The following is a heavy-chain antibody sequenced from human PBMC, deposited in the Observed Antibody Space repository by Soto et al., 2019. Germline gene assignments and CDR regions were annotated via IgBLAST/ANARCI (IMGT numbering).Heavy chain of an antibody. V-gene: IGHV3-48*01. CDR1: GFTFSSYN. J-gene: IGHJ6*03. CDR3: ARESRNYYYYMDV. Sequence: EVQLVASGGGLVQPGGSLRLSCAASGFTFSSYNMNWVRQAPGKGLEWISDISLSSSTLFYADSVKGRFTISRDNAKNSLYLQMNSLRAEDTAVYYCARESRNYYYYMDVWGKGTTVTVSS. CDR2: ISLSSSTL.